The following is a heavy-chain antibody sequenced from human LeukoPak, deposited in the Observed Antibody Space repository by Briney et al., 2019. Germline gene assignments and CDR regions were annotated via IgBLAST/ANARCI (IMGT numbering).Heavy chain of an antibody. Sequence: SETLSLTCTVSGGSISSYYWSWIRQPPGKGLEWIGYIYYSGSTNYNPSLKSRVTISVDTSKNQFSLKLSSVTAADTAVYYCARDRGITMVRGVNFYGAFDIWGQGTMVAVSS. CDR1: GGSISSYY. CDR2: IYYSGST. CDR3: ARDRGITMVRGVNFYGAFDI. J-gene: IGHJ3*02. V-gene: IGHV4-59*01. D-gene: IGHD3-10*01.